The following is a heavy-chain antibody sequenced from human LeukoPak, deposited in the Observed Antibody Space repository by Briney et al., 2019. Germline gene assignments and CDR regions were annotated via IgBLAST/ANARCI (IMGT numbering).Heavy chain of an antibody. CDR1: GFTFSSYA. CDR2: ISYDGSNK. Sequence: PGGSLRLSCAASGFTFSSYAMHWVRQAPGKGLEWVAVISYDGSNKYYADSVKGRFTISRDNSKNTLYLQMNSLRAEDTAVYYCARDRASLAAMAAYYYYYGMDVWGQGTTVTVSS. D-gene: IGHD5-18*01. V-gene: IGHV3-30-3*01. J-gene: IGHJ6*02. CDR3: ARDRASLAAMAAYYYYYGMDV.